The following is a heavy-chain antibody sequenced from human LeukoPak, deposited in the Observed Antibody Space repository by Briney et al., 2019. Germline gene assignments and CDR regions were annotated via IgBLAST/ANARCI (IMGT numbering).Heavy chain of an antibody. Sequence: GESLKISCKGSGYNFINYWIGWVRQMPGKGLEWMGIIYPGDSNTRYSPSFQGQVIISADRSISTAYLHWSSLKASDTALYYCARHRGDGYSLSHLDYWGQGTLVTVSS. J-gene: IGHJ4*02. V-gene: IGHV5-51*01. CDR1: GYNFINYW. CDR2: IYPGDSNT. D-gene: IGHD5-24*01. CDR3: ARHRGDGYSLSHLDY.